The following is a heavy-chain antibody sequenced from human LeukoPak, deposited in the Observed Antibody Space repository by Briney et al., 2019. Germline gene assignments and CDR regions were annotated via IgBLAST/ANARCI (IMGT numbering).Heavy chain of an antibody. Sequence: GGSLRLSCAASGFTFSSYEMNWVRQAPGKGLECVSYISSSGSTIYYADSVKGRFTISRDNAKNSLYLQMNSLRAEDTAVYYCARSPLWLQTDYGMDVWGQGTTVTVSS. CDR2: ISSSGSTI. CDR1: GFTFSSYE. V-gene: IGHV3-48*03. J-gene: IGHJ6*02. CDR3: ARSPLWLQTDYGMDV. D-gene: IGHD5-24*01.